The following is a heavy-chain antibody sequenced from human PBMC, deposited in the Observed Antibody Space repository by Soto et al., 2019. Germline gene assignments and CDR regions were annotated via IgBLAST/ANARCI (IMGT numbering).Heavy chain of an antibody. CDR3: ARLSYALNWDFHYGMQV. CDR2: INQSGNT. D-gene: IGHD2-2*01. Sequence: ETLPHTCAVSGGSFRRYYWTGIRQIPGKGLEWIGEINQSGNTKYNPSLMSRVTMSVDTSRNQFSLKLRSVTAADTAVYYCARLSYALNWDFHYGMQVWGQG. V-gene: IGHV4-34*01. CDR1: GGSFRRYY. J-gene: IGHJ6*02.